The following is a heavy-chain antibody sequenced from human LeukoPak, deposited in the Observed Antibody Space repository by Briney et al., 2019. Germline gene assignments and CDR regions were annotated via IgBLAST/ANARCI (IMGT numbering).Heavy chain of an antibody. Sequence: PSETLSLTCAVYGGSFSGYYWSWFRQPPGEGLEWIGEINHSGSTNYNPSLKSRVTIPVDTSKNQFFLKLRSVPAADTAVYYCAGPGRIAVAGTHWFDPWGQGTLVTVSS. V-gene: IGHV4-34*01. D-gene: IGHD6-19*01. CDR1: GGSFSGYY. CDR3: AGPGRIAVAGTHWFDP. J-gene: IGHJ5*02. CDR2: INHSGST.